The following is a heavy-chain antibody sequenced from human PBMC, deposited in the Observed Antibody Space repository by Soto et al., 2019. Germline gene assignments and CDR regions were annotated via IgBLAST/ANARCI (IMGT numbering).Heavy chain of an antibody. J-gene: IGHJ4*02. CDR1: GGSISSGGYY. D-gene: IGHD6-13*01. CDR2: IYYSGST. CDR3: ARAVPEGIAAHLPTN. Sequence: QVQLQESGPGLVKPSQTLSLTCTVSGGSISSGGYYWSWIRQHPGKGLEWIGYIYYSGSTYYNPSLKSRVTLSVDTSKNQFSLKLSSVTAADTAVYYCARAVPEGIAAHLPTNWGQGTLVTVSS. V-gene: IGHV4-31*03.